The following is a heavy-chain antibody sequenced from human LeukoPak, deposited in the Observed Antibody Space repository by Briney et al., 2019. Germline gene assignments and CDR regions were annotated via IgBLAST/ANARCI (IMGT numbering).Heavy chain of an antibody. D-gene: IGHD5-12*01. V-gene: IGHV3-23*01. CDR1: GFTFTSCA. Sequence: GGSLGLSCAASGFTFTSCAMSWVRQAPGKGLDWVSAISTSGANIYYADSVRGRFTISRDNSKNTLYLQMNSLRAEDTALYYCAKASAGYDNFDYWGQGTLVTVSS. J-gene: IGHJ4*02. CDR2: ISTSGANI. CDR3: AKASAGYDNFDY.